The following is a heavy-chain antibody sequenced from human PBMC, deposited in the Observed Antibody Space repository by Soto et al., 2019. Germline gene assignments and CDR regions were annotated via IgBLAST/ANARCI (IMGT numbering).Heavy chain of an antibody. CDR3: AKEASCGGDCFVDY. J-gene: IGHJ4*02. Sequence: GGSLRLSCAASGFIVSDSYMSWVRQAPGKGLEWVSVLYSGGSAFYADSVEGRFTISRDNSKNTLFLQMNSLRAEDTAVYYCAKEASCGGDCFVDYWGQGTLVTAPQ. V-gene: IGHV3-53*01. D-gene: IGHD2-21*02. CDR1: GFIVSDSY. CDR2: LYSGGSA.